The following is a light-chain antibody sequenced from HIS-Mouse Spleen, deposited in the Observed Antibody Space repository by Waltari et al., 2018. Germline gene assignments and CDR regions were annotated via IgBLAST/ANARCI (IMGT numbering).Light chain of an antibody. CDR1: SSDVGSYNL. CDR2: EGS. J-gene: IGLJ3*02. V-gene: IGLV2-23*01. CDR3: CSHAGSSTWV. Sequence: QSALTQPASVSGSPGQTITIPCTGTSSDVGSYNLVSWYQQHPGKAPKLMIYEGSKRPSGVSHRFSGSKSGNTASLTISGLQAEDEADYYCCSHAGSSTWVFGGGTKLTVL.